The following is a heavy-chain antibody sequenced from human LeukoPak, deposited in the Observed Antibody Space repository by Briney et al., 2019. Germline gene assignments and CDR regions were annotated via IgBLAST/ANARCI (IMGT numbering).Heavy chain of an antibody. J-gene: IGHJ5*02. CDR3: ARSPVIVVVPAAYNWFDP. CDR2: IYYSGST. CDR1: GGSISSSSYY. Sequence: PSETLSLTCTVSGGSISSSSYYWGWIRQPPGKGLEWIGSIYYSGSTYYNPSLKSRVTISVDTSKSQFSLKLSSVTAADTAVYYCARSPVIVVVPAAYNWFDPWGQGTLVTVSS. V-gene: IGHV4-39*01. D-gene: IGHD2-2*01.